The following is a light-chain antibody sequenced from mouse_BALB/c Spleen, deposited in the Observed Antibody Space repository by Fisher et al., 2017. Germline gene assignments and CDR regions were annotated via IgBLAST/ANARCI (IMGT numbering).Light chain of an antibody. V-gene: IGKV4-59*01. CDR1: SSVSY. CDR2: DTS. Sequence: IVMTQTTAIMSASPGEKVTMTCSASSSVSYMHWYQQKSGTSPKRWIYDTSKLASGVPARFSGSGSGTSYSLTISSMEAEDAATYYCQQWSSNPRTFGAGTKLELK. J-gene: IGKJ5*01. CDR3: QQWSSNPRT.